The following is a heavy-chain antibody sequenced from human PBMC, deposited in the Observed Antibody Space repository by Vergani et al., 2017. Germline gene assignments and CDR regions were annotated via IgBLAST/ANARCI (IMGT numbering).Heavy chain of an antibody. Sequence: QVRLQESGPGLVKPSETLSLTCSVFGGSMSGYYWSWIRQPPWKELEWIGYMYHSGSTNYNPSLETRVTISGDTSKNQFSLKLNSVTAADTAVYYCGRVTDFYGLGSRLLDLWGQGILVTVSS. J-gene: IGHJ5*02. CDR3: GRVTDFYGLGSRLLDL. CDR1: GGSMSGYY. D-gene: IGHD3-10*01. V-gene: IGHV4-59*01. CDR2: MYHSGST.